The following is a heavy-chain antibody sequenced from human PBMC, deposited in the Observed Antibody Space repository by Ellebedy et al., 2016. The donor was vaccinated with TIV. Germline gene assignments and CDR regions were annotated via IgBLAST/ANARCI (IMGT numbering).Heavy chain of an antibody. CDR2: ISAYNGNT. Sequence: ASVKVSCXASGYTFTSYGISWVRQAPGQGLEWMGWISAYNGNTNYAQKLRGRVTMTTDTSTSTAYMELRSLRSDDTAVYYCARGRRDGYRFRGDWFDPWGQGTLVTVSS. CDR1: GYTFTSYG. CDR3: ARGRRDGYRFRGDWFDP. V-gene: IGHV1-18*04. D-gene: IGHD5-24*01. J-gene: IGHJ5*02.